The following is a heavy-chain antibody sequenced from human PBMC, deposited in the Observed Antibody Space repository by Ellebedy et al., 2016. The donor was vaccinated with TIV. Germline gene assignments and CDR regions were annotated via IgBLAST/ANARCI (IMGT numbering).Heavy chain of an antibody. D-gene: IGHD2-21*01. CDR1: GYTFTTYN. J-gene: IGHJ4*02. CDR3: AKETDMWSFDN. CDR2: INPNGGGT. V-gene: IGHV1-46*04. Sequence: AASVKVSCKASGYTFTTYNMHWVRQAPGQGLEWMGIINPNGGGTSYTQKLQGRVTMTGDTSTSTVYMELTSLRSEDTAVYYCAKETDMWSFDNWGQGTLVTVSS.